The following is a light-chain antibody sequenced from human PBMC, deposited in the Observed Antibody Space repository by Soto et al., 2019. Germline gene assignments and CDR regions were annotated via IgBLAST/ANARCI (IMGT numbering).Light chain of an antibody. Sequence: EVVMTQSPATLSVSLGDRATLSCRASQSVSSNLAWDQQKPGQGPRLLIYGASTRATGIPARFSGSGSGTEFTLTISSLQSEDFAVYSCQQYNNWPLTFGGGTKVEIK. V-gene: IGKV3-15*01. CDR1: QSVSSN. J-gene: IGKJ4*01. CDR3: QQYNNWPLT. CDR2: GAS.